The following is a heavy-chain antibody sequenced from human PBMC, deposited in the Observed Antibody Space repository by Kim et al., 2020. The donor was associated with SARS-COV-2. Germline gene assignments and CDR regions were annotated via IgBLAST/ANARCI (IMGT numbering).Heavy chain of an antibody. V-gene: IGHV4-4*02. CDR2: IFHTGTT. CDR3: ARDPATVGLRNWYDP. D-gene: IGHD1-26*01. J-gene: IGHJ5*02. CDR1: GDFIGSHNW. Sequence: SETLSLTCAVSGDFIGSHNWWSWVRQSPGKGLEWIGEIFHTGTTNYNPSLRSRVTMSVDKSTNQFSLTLTSVTAADTAIYYCARDPATVGLRNWYDPWGQGTLVTVSS.